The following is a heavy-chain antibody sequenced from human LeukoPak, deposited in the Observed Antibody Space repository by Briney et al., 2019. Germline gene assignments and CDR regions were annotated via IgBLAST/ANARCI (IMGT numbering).Heavy chain of an antibody. Sequence: PSETLSLTCTVSGGSISSSSYYWGWIRQPPGKGLEWIGSIYYSGSTYYNPSLKSRVTISVDTSKNQFSLKLSSVTAADTAVYYCARHQQLAGLPFSYWGQGTLVTVSS. CDR1: GGSISSSSYY. V-gene: IGHV4-39*01. J-gene: IGHJ4*02. D-gene: IGHD6-13*01. CDR3: ARHQQLAGLPFSY. CDR2: IYYSGST.